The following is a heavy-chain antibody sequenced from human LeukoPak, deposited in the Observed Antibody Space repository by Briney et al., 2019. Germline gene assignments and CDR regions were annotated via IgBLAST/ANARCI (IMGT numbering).Heavy chain of an antibody. CDR2: ISYDGSNK. V-gene: IGHV3-30*03. CDR3: ARDVVRGVIIRYFDY. J-gene: IGHJ4*02. Sequence: GRSLRLSCAASGFTFSSYGMHWVRQAPGKGLEWVAVISYDGSNKYYADSVKGRFTISRDNSKNTLYLQMNSLRAEDTAVYYCARDVVRGVIIRYFDYWGQGTLVTVSS. CDR1: GFTFSSYG. D-gene: IGHD3-10*01.